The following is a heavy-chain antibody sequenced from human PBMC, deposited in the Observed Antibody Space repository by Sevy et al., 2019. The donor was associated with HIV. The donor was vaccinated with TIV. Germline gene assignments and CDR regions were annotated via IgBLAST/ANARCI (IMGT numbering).Heavy chain of an antibody. J-gene: IGHJ4*02. CDR2: ISYSGST. Sequence: SETLSLTCGVSGGSISSNNWWSWVRQPPGKGREWIGEISYSGSTNYNPSLKSRVTISLDKSNNQLSLRLGSVTAADTAVYYCAREGATTSFDYWDQGALVTVSS. CDR3: AREGATTSFDY. D-gene: IGHD1-26*01. V-gene: IGHV4-4*02. CDR1: GGSISSNNW.